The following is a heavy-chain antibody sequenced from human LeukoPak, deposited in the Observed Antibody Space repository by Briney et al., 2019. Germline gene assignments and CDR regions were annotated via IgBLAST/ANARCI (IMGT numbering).Heavy chain of an antibody. D-gene: IGHD6-6*01. Sequence: GGSLRLSCEGSGFIFSKYAMNWVRQAPGKGLEGVSAISATGASTYYIDSVKGRFTISRDNSNNTLYLQMNSLRAEDTARYYCAKDLWHLVRMIDHWGQGILVIAST. CDR1: GFIFSKYA. V-gene: IGHV3-23*01. CDR3: AKDLWHLVRMIDH. J-gene: IGHJ4*02. CDR2: ISATGAST.